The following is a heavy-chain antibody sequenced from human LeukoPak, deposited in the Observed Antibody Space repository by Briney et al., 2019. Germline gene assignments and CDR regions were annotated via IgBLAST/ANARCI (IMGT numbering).Heavy chain of an antibody. V-gene: IGHV4-39*07. CDR2: IYYSGST. D-gene: IGHD5-24*01. Sequence: SETLSLTCTVSGGSISSGSYYWGWIRQPPGKGLEWIGSIYYSGSTYYNPSLKSRVTITVDTSKNQFSLKLSSVTAADTAVYYCARTRDGYNYNDYWGQGTLVTVSS. J-gene: IGHJ4*02. CDR1: GGSISSGSYY. CDR3: ARTRDGYNYNDY.